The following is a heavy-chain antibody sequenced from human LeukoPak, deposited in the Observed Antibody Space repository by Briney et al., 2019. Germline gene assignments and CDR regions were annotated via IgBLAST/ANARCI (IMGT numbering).Heavy chain of an antibody. Sequence: ASVKVSCKASGYTFTGYYMHWVRQAPGQGLEWMGRINPNSGGTNYALKFQGRVTMARDTSISTAYMELSRLRSDDTAVYYCARTMVRGDSDYWGQGTLVTVSS. V-gene: IGHV1-2*06. CDR1: GYTFTGYY. J-gene: IGHJ4*02. CDR3: ARTMVRGDSDY. CDR2: INPNSGGT. D-gene: IGHD3-10*01.